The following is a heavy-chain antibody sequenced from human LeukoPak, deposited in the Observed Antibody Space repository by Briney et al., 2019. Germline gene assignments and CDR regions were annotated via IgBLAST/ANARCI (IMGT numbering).Heavy chain of an antibody. CDR3: AKGPYRAAFDI. Sequence: GRSLRLSCAASGFTFSSSGMHWVRQAPGKGLEWVAVISHDGSNKYYADSVKGRFTISRDNSKNTLYLQMNSLRAEDTAVYYCAKGPYRAAFDIWGQGTMVTVSS. V-gene: IGHV3-30*18. D-gene: IGHD2-21*01. CDR1: GFTFSSSG. CDR2: ISHDGSNK. J-gene: IGHJ3*02.